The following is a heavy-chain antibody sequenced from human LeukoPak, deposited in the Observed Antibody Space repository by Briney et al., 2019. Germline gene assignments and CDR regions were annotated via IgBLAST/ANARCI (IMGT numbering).Heavy chain of an antibody. CDR1: GFTFSSYS. J-gene: IGHJ4*02. CDR3: ARDHRGPDY. D-gene: IGHD3-10*01. Sequence: GGSLRLSCAASGFTFSSYSMNWVRQAPGKGLEWVAVIWYDGSNKYYADSVKGRFTISRDNSKNTLYLQMNSLRAEDTAVYYCARDHRGPDYWGQGTLVTVSS. CDR2: IWYDGSNK. V-gene: IGHV3-33*08.